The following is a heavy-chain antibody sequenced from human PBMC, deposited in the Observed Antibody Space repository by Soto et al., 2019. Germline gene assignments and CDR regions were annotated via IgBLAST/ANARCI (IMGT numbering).Heavy chain of an antibody. CDR1: GVSISSVGYY. V-gene: IGHV4-31*03. J-gene: IGHJ2*01. CDR3: ARVWGVVSSKKYCYFDR. Sequence: QGQLQESGPGLVKPSQTLSLSCTVSGVSISSVGYYWSWIRRHPGKGLEWSGHISYCGSTYYNPSLKSRITISVDTSNDQLSLKLSSVTAADTAVYHCARVWGVVSSKKYCYFDRWGRGTLVTVSS. CDR2: ISYCGST. D-gene: IGHD2-15*01.